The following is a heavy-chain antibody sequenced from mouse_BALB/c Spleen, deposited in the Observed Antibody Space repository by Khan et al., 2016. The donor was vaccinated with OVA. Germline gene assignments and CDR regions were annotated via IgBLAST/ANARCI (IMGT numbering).Heavy chain of an antibody. CDR1: GFTFSSYS. J-gene: IGHJ3*01. CDR2: ISSDGDYT. D-gene: IGHD4-1*01. V-gene: IGHV5-6*01. Sequence: EVELVESGGDLVKPGGSLKLSCAASGFTFSSYSMSWVPQTPDKRLEWVATISSDGDYTYFPDSVKGRFTISRDNAKNTLNLQMSSLKSEDTALYYCASHLTGSFAYWGQGTLVTVSA. CDR3: ASHLTGSFAY.